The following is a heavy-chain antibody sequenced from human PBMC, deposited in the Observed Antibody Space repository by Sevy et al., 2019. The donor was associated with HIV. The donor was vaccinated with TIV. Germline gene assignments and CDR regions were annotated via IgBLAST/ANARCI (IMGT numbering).Heavy chain of an antibody. Sequence: GGSLRLSCAASGFTFSSYAMSWVRQAPGKGLEWVSAISGSGGSTYYADSVKGRFTISRDNSKNTLYLQTNSLRAEDTAVYYCAKERDSSQPPPGYYFDYWGQGTLVTVSS. CDR2: ISGSGGST. J-gene: IGHJ4*02. CDR3: AKERDSSQPPPGYYFDY. CDR1: GFTFSSYA. V-gene: IGHV3-23*01. D-gene: IGHD3-22*01.